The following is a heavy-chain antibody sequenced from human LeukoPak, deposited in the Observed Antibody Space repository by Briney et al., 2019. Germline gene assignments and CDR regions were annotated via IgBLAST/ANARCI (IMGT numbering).Heavy chain of an antibody. V-gene: IGHV3-30*02. CDR1: GFTFSSYG. D-gene: IGHD5-12*01. CDR3: ATLWLPDDY. Sequence: GGSLRLSCAASGFTFSSYGMHWVRQAPGKGLEWVAFIRYDGSKKYYADSVKGRFTISRDNSKNTLYLQMNSLRAEDTAVYYCATLWLPDDYWGQGTLVTVSS. J-gene: IGHJ4*02. CDR2: IRYDGSKK.